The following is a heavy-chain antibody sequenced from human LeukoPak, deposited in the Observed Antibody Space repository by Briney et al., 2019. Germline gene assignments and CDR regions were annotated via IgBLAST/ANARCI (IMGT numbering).Heavy chain of an antibody. CDR3: ARDKIYDSSGYRGAFDI. V-gene: IGHV3-21*01. CDR2: ISSSSSYI. J-gene: IGHJ3*02. Sequence: GGSLRLSCAASGFTFSSYWMSWVRQAPGKGLEWVSSISSSSSYIYYADSVKGRFTISRDNAKNSLYLQMNSLRAEDTAVYYCARDKIYDSSGYRGAFDIWGQGTMVTVSS. CDR1: GFTFSSYW. D-gene: IGHD3-22*01.